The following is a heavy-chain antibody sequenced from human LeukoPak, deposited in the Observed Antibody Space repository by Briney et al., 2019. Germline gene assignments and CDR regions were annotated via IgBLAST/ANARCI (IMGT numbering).Heavy chain of an antibody. D-gene: IGHD4-17*01. Sequence: GGSLRLSCAASGFTFSSYSMNWVRQAPGKGLEWVSSISSSSSYIYYADSVKGRFTISRDNAKNSLYLQMNSLRAEDTAVYYCASPGGDYAPYYYYGMDVWGQGTTVTVSS. CDR3: ASPGGDYAPYYYYGMDV. J-gene: IGHJ6*02. V-gene: IGHV3-21*01. CDR1: GFTFSSYS. CDR2: ISSSSSYI.